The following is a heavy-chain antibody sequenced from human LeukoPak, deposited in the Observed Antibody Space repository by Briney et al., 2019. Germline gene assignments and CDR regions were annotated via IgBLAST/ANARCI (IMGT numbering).Heavy chain of an antibody. CDR1: RYTFTNYG. V-gene: IGHV1-18*01. CDR2: ISAYNGNT. J-gene: IGHJ4*02. CDR3: ARGCGGSECDSSGYPHFDY. D-gene: IGHD3-22*01. Sequence: ASVKVSCKASRYTFTNYGISWVRQAPGQGLEWMGWISAYNGNTNYAQKLQGRVTMTTDTPTSTAYMELRSLRSDDTAVYYCARGCGGSECDSSGYPHFDYWGQGTLVTVSS.